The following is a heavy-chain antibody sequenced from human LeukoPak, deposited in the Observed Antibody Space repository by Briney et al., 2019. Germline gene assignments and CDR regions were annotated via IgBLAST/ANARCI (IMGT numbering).Heavy chain of an antibody. Sequence: SLRLACAASGFTFDDYPMHSVRQAPGKGLEWVSGISWNSGSIGYADSVKGRFTISRENAKNSLYLQMKSLRAEDTALYYCAKAVAGQHFEYWGQGTLVTVSS. CDR1: GFTFDDYP. V-gene: IGHV3-9*01. J-gene: IGHJ4*02. D-gene: IGHD6-19*01. CDR3: AKAVAGQHFEY. CDR2: ISWNSGSI.